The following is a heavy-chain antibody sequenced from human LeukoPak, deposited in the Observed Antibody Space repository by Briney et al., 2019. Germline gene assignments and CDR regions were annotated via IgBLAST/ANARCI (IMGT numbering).Heavy chain of an antibody. CDR3: ARVVTHDAFDI. CDR1: GYTFTSYG. CDR2: ISAYNGNT. D-gene: IGHD2-21*01. J-gene: IGHJ3*02. V-gene: IGHV1-18*01. Sequence: APVKVSCKASGYTFTSYGIRWVRQAPGQGLEWMGWISAYNGNTDYAQKLQGRVTMTTDTSTSTAYMELRSLRPDDTAVYYCARVVTHDAFDIWGQGTMVTVSS.